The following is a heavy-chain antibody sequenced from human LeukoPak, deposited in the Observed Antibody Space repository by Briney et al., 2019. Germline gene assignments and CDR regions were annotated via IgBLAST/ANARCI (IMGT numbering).Heavy chain of an antibody. J-gene: IGHJ1*01. CDR2: INTNTGNP. V-gene: IGHV7-4-1*02. Sequence: APVKVSCKASGYTFTNYAINWVRQAPVQGLEWMGWINTNTGNPTYVQGFTGRFVFSLDTSVSTAYLQISSLKAEDTAVYYCARTLTVAGGKYFQHWGQGTLVTVSS. D-gene: IGHD6-13*01. CDR1: GYTFTNYA. CDR3: ARTLTVAGGKYFQH.